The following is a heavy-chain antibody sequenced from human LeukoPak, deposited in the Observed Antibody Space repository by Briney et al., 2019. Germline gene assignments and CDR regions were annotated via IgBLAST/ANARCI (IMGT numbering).Heavy chain of an antibody. CDR3: ARKWVGIAAAGYFQH. J-gene: IGHJ1*01. CDR1: GGSISSGDYY. CDR2: IYFSGTT. V-gene: IGHV4-30-4*01. Sequence: SETLSLTCTVSGGSISSGDYYWSWIRQPPGKGLEWIGYIYFSGTTYYNPSLESRVNMSIDTSKNQFSLKLNSVTAADTAVYYCARKWVGIAAAGYFQHWGQGTLVTVSS. D-gene: IGHD6-13*01.